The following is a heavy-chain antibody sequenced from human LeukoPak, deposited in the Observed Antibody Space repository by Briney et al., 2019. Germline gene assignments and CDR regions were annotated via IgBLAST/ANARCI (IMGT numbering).Heavy chain of an antibody. J-gene: IGHJ5*02. Sequence: SVNVSCKASVYTFTSYGISWVRQAPGQGREWMGWISAYNGNTNYAQKLQGRVTMTTDTSTSTAYMELRSLRSDDTAVYYCARDLGGRGLFDPWGQGTLVTVSS. CDR1: VYTFTSYG. V-gene: IGHV1-18*01. CDR3: ARDLGGRGLFDP. D-gene: IGHD3-16*01. CDR2: ISAYNGNT.